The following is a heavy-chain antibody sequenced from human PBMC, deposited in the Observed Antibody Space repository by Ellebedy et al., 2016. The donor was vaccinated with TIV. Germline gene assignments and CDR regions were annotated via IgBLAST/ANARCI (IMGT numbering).Heavy chain of an antibody. CDR2: IIPILGIA. CDR1: VGTFSNYV. D-gene: IGHD6-19*01. Sequence: AASVKVSCKASVGTFSNYVISWVRQAPGQGLEWMGRIIPILGIANYAQKFQGRVTITADKSTSTSYMELSSLRTEDTAVFYCARTVSYRSGWYGYWGQGTLVTVSS. CDR3: ARTVSYRSGWYGY. J-gene: IGHJ4*02. V-gene: IGHV1-69*04.